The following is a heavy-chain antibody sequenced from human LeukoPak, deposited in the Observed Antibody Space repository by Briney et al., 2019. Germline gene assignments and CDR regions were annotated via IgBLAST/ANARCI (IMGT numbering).Heavy chain of an antibody. CDR1: GYSFTSYW. V-gene: IGHV5-51*01. CDR3: ARLPKTYYYDSSGYYYYYGMDV. CDR2: IYPGDSDT. D-gene: IGHD3-22*01. Sequence: RGESLKISCKGSGYSFTSYWIGWVRQLPGKGLEWMGIIYPGDSDTRYSPSFQGQVTISADKSISTAYLQWSSLKASDTAMYYCARLPKTYYYDSSGYYYYYGMDVWGQGTTVTVSS. J-gene: IGHJ6*02.